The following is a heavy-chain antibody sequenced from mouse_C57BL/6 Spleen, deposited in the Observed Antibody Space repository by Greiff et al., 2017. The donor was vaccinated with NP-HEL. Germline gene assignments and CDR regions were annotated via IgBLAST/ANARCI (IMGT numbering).Heavy chain of an antibody. CDR3: ARCDYSNEGAMDY. Sequence: VQLQQSGPELVKPGDSVKISCKASGYSFTGYFMNWVMRSHGKSLEWIGRINPYNGDTFYNQKFKGKATLTVDKSSSTAHMELRSLTSEDSAVYYCARCDYSNEGAMDYWGQGTSVTVSS. J-gene: IGHJ4*01. CDR1: GYSFTGYF. CDR2: INPYNGDT. V-gene: IGHV1-20*01. D-gene: IGHD2-5*01.